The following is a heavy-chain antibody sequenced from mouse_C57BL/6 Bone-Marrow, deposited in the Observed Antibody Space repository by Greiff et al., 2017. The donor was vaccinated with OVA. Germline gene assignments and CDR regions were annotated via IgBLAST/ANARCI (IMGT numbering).Heavy chain of an antibody. CDR2: INYDGSST. CDR3: ARDRQGAMDY. J-gene: IGHJ4*01. Sequence: EVKLMESEGGLVQPGSSMKLSCTASGFTFSDYYMAWVRQVPEKGLEWVANINYDGSSTYYLDSLKSRFIISRDNAKNILYLQMSSLKSEDTATYYCARDRQGAMDYWGQGTSVTVSS. V-gene: IGHV5-16*01. CDR1: GFTFSDYY.